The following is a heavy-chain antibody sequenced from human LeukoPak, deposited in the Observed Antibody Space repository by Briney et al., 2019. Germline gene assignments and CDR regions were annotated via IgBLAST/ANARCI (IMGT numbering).Heavy chain of an antibody. CDR1: GYTFTSYG. CDR3: ARVYVVWFGESKYYFDY. CDR2: ISAHNGNT. D-gene: IGHD3-10*01. Sequence: ASVKVSCKASGYTFTSYGISWVRQAPGQGLEGMGWISAHNGNTNYAQKLQGRVTMTTDTSTSTAYMELRSLRSDDTAVYYCARVYVVWFGESKYYFDYWGQGTLVTVSS. J-gene: IGHJ4*02. V-gene: IGHV1-18*01.